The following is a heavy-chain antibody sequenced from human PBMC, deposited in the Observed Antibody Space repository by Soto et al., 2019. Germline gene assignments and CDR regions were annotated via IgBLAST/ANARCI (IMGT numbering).Heavy chain of an antibody. V-gene: IGHV3-53*01. CDR1: GFTVSSNY. CDR3: ASPHYYDSSGYYSGVLYGMDV. D-gene: IGHD3-22*01. CDR2: IYSDGST. Sequence: EVQLVESGGGLIQPGGSLRLSCAASGFTVSSNYMSWVRQAPGKGLEWVSVIYSDGSTYYADSVKGRFTISRDNSKNTLYLQMNSLRAEDTAVYYCASPHYYDSSGYYSGVLYGMDVWGQGTTVTVSS. J-gene: IGHJ6*02.